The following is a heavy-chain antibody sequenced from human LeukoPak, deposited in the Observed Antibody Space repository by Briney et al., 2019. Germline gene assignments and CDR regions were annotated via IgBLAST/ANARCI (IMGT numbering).Heavy chain of an antibody. J-gene: IGHJ3*02. CDR2: IYYSGST. CDR1: GGSISSYY. Sequence: SETLSLTCTVSGGSISSYYWSWIRQPPGKGLEWIGYIYYSGSTNYNPSLKSRVTISVDTSKNQFSLKLSSVTAADTAVYYCASWEDGYNYSNAFDIWGQGTVVTVSS. V-gene: IGHV4-59*01. D-gene: IGHD5-24*01. CDR3: ASWEDGYNYSNAFDI.